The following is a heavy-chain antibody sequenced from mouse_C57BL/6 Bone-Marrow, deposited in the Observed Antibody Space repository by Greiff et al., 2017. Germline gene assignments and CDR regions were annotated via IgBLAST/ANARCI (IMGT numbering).Heavy chain of an antibody. J-gene: IGHJ2*01. CDR2: IWSGGSP. CDR1: GFSLTSYG. V-gene: IGHV2-2*01. D-gene: IGHD2-1*01. CDR3: ARSNGNTFDY. Sequence: VQGVESGPGLVQPSQSLSITCTVSGFSLTSYGVHWVRQSPGKGLEWLGVIWSGGSPDYNAAFISSLSISKDNSKGQVFCKMNSLEADDTAIYYCARSNGNTFDYWGQGTTHTVSS.